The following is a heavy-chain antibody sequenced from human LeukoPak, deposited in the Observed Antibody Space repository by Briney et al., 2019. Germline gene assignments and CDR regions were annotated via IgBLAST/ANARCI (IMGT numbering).Heavy chain of an antibody. J-gene: IGHJ4*02. CDR2: ISYDGSNK. V-gene: IGHV3-30*18. Sequence: GRSLRLSCAASGFTFSSYSMHWVRQAPGKGLEWVAVISYDGSNKYYADSVKGRFTISRDNSKNTLYLQMNSLRAEDTAVYYCAKDEASNFDYWGQGTLVTVSS. D-gene: IGHD2-2*01. CDR1: GFTFSSYS. CDR3: AKDEASNFDY.